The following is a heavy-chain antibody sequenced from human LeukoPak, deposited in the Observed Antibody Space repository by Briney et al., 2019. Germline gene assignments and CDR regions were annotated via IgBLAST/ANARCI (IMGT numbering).Heavy chain of an antibody. CDR3: ARGLDGMDV. V-gene: IGHV4-34*01. CDR2: INHSGST. CDR1: GGSFSGYY. J-gene: IGHJ6*02. Sequence: SETLSLTCAVYGGSFSGYYWSWIRQPPGKGLEWIGEINHSGSTNYNPSLKSRVTISVDTSKNQFSLKLSSVTAADAAVYYCARGLDGMDVWGQGTTVTVSS.